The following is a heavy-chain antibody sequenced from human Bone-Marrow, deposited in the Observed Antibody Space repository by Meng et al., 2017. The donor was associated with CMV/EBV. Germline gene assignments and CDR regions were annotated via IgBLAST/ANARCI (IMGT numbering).Heavy chain of an antibody. CDR3: ARDSGNYDFDY. CDR1: GGSFSGYY. Sequence: SETLSLTCAVYGGSFSGYYWSWIRQPPGKGLEWIGEINHSGSTNYNPSLKSRVTISVDTSKNQFSLKLSSVTAADTAVYYCARDSGNYDFDYWGQGTLVTVSS. V-gene: IGHV4-34*01. D-gene: IGHD4-11*01. J-gene: IGHJ4*02. CDR2: INHSGST.